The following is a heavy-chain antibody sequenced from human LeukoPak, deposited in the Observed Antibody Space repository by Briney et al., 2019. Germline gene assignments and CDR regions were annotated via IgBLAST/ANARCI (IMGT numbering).Heavy chain of an antibody. J-gene: IGHJ6*04. D-gene: IGHD3-10*02. V-gene: IGHV3-48*03. CDR2: ISSSGSTI. CDR3: AELGITMIGGV. Sequence: GGSLRLACAASGFTFSSYEMNWVRQAPGKGLEWVSYISSSGSTIHCADSVKGRFTISRDNAKNSLYLQMNSLRAEDTAVYYCAELGITMIGGVWGKGTTVTISS. CDR1: GFTFSSYE.